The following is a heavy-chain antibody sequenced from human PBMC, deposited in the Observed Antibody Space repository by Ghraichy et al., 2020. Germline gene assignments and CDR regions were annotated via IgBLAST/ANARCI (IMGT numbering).Heavy chain of an antibody. J-gene: IGHJ3*02. V-gene: IGHV3-21*01. CDR2: ISSSGTYV. CDR3: ARGGSGSYPRDDAFDN. CDR1: GFTFSSYT. Sequence: GSLLSCAASGFTFSSYTMTLVRQAPGKGLEWVSSISSSGTYVYYGDSVKGRFTISRDNAKQSLFLQMNTLRAEDTAVYYCARGGSGSYPRDDAFDNWGQGTMVTVSS. D-gene: IGHD3-10*01.